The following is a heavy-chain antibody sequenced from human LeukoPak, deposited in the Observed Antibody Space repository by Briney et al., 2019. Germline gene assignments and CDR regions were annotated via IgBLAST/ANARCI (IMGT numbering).Heavy chain of an antibody. CDR2: IKQDGSEK. D-gene: IGHD6-13*01. V-gene: IGHV3-7*03. J-gene: IGHJ4*02. CDR1: GFTFSSYW. CDR3: ARDGPAAGLYFDY. Sequence: GGSLRLSCAASGFTFSSYWMNWVRQAPGKGLEWVASIKQDGSEKYYVDSVKGRFTISRGNAKNSLYLQMNSLRAEDTAVYYCARDGPAAGLYFDYWGQGTLVTVSS.